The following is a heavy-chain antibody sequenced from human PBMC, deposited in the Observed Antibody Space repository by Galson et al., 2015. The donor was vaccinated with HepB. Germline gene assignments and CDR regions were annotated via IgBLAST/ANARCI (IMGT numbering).Heavy chain of an antibody. J-gene: IGHJ4*02. V-gene: IGHV3-30-3*01. D-gene: IGHD3-3*01. CDR1: GFTFSSYA. Sequence: SLRLSCAASGFTFSSYAMHWVRQAPGKGLEWVAVISYDGSNKYYADSVKGRFTISRDNSKNTLYLQMNSLRAEDTAVYYCARGGRDFWSGYYNYWGQGTPVTVSS. CDR3: ARGGRDFWSGYYNY. CDR2: ISYDGSNK.